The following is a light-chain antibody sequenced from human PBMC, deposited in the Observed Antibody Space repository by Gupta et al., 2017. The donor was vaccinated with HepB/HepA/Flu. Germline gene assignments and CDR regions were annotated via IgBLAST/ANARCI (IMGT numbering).Light chain of an antibody. CDR3: QQSDSTPYT. Sequence: DIQMTQSPSSLSASVGDRVTITCRASQSISSYLHWYQQKPGKAPKLLLYAASSLQSGVPSRFSGSGSGTDFTLTISRLQPEDFATYYCQQSDSTPYTFGQWTXMEIK. CDR1: QSISSY. CDR2: AAS. V-gene: IGKV1-39*01. J-gene: IGKJ2*01.